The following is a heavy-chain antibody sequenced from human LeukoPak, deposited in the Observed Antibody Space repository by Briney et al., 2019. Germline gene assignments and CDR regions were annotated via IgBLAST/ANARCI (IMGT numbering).Heavy chain of an antibody. Sequence: GSVKVSCKASGLTFTSYYMHWVRQAPGQGLEWMGIINPIGGSTSYPQKFQGRVTMTRDTSTSTVYTELSSLRSEDTAVYYCACVVRGAFDIWGQGTLVTVSS. CDR3: ACVVRGAFDI. J-gene: IGHJ3*02. D-gene: IGHD2-21*01. CDR1: GLTFTSYY. CDR2: INPIGGST. V-gene: IGHV1-46*03.